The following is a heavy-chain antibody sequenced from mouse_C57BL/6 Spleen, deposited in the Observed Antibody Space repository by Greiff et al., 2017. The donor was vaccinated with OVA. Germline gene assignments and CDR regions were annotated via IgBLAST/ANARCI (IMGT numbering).Heavy chain of an antibody. CDR3: ASGVTTVVAFDY. D-gene: IGHD1-1*01. J-gene: IGHJ2*01. Sequence: EVKLVESGGGLVKPGGSLKLSCAASGFTFSSYAMSWVRQTPEKRLEWVATISDGGSYTYYPDNVKGRFTISRDNAKNNLYLQMSHLKSEDTAMYYCASGVTTVVAFDYWGQGTTLTVSS. V-gene: IGHV5-4*03. CDR1: GFTFSSYA. CDR2: ISDGGSYT.